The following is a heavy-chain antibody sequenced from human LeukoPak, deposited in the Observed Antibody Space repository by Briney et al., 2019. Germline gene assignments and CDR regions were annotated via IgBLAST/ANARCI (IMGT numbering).Heavy chain of an antibody. V-gene: IGHV4-4*07. CDR3: ARHNGFDRGYYYYMDV. Sequence: PSETLSLTCTVSGGFINSYYWSWIRQPAGKGLEWIGRVYTSGITKYNPSLKSRITMSVDTSKNQFSLKLTSVTAADTAVYYCARHNGFDRGYYYYMDVWGKGTTVTVSS. CDR2: VYTSGIT. CDR1: GGFINSYY. J-gene: IGHJ6*03. D-gene: IGHD3-9*01.